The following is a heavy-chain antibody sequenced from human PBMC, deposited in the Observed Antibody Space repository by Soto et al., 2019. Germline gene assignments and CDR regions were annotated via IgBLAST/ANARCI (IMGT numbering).Heavy chain of an antibody. Sequence: AASLKVSCKASGGTFSSYAISWVRQAPGQGLEWMGGIIPIFGTANYAQKFQGRVTITADESTSTAYMELSSLRSEDTAVYYCARNLEPGGVVISRPYYYYGMDVWGQGTTVTVSS. CDR3: ARNLEPGGVVISRPYYYYGMDV. CDR2: IIPIFGTA. J-gene: IGHJ6*02. D-gene: IGHD3-3*01. V-gene: IGHV1-69*13. CDR1: GGTFSSYA.